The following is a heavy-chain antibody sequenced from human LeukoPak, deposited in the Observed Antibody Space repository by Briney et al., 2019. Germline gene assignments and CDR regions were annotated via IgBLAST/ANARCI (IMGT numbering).Heavy chain of an antibody. CDR1: GGTFSSYA. J-gene: IGHJ5*02. V-gene: IGHV1-69*13. D-gene: IGHD5-18*01. Sequence: SVKVSCKASGGTFSSYAISWVRQAPGQGLEWMGGIIPIFGTANYAQKFQGRVTITADESTSTAYMELNSLRAEDTAVYYCAKHSGIHLWYWFDPWGQGTLVTVSS. CDR2: IIPIFGTA. CDR3: AKHSGIHLWYWFDP.